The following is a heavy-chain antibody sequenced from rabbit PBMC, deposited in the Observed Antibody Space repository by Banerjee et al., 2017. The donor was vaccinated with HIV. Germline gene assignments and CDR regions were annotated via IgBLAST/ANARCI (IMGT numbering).Heavy chain of an antibody. CDR1: GFSFSSSYW. Sequence: QSLEESGGDLVKPGASLTLTCTASGFSFSSSYWICWVRQAPGKGLEWIACIYAGSSGSTYYASWARGRFTISKTSSTTVTLQMTSLTAADTATYFCARSPFNFWGPGTLVTVS. J-gene: IGHJ4*01. CDR2: IYAGSSGST. V-gene: IGHV1S40*01. CDR3: ARSPFNF.